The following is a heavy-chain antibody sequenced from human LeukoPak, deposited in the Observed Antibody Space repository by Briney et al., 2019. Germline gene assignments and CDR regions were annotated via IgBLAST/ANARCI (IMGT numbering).Heavy chain of an antibody. D-gene: IGHD1-26*01. V-gene: IGHV3-48*04. CDR2: ISGRRSII. J-gene: IGHJ3*02. Sequence: GGSLRLSCAASGFTFSSYSMSWVRQAPGKGPEWVSYISGRRSIIYYADSVKGRFNISRDNDKNSLYLQMNGLRAEDTAVYYCARDQSGHIAGGTDAFEIWGQGTMVTVSS. CDR1: GFTFSSYS. CDR3: ARDQSGHIAGGTDAFEI.